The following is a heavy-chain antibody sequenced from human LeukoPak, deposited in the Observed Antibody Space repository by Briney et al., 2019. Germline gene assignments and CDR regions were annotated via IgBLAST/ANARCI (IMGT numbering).Heavy chain of an antibody. Sequence: ASVKVSCTAFGYTFTTYGINWVRQAPGQGLEWMGWIGPYNINTHYAQKVQGRVTMTTDTSTSIAYMELRSLRSDDTAVYYCARTRDCSKTNCYVMDPWGQGTLVTVSS. V-gene: IGHV1-18*04. CDR2: IGPYNINT. CDR1: GYTFTTYG. D-gene: IGHD2-2*01. J-gene: IGHJ5*02. CDR3: ARTRDCSKTNCYVMDP.